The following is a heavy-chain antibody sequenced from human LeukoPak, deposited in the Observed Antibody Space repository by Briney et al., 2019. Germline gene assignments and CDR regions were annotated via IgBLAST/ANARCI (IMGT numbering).Heavy chain of an antibody. CDR2: ISGSGGST. V-gene: IGHV3-23*01. CDR1: GFTLSSYA. D-gene: IGHD1-26*01. J-gene: IGHJ4*02. Sequence: GGSLRLSCAASGFTLSSYAMSWVRQAPGKGLEWVSGISGSGGSTYYADSVKGRFTISRHNSKNTLYLQMNSLRAEDTAVYYCARSGGSYWYWGQGTLVTVSS. CDR3: ARSGGSYWY.